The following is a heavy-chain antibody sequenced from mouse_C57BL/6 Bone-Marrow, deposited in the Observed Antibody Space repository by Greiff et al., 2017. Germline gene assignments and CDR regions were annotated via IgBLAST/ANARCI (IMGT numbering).Heavy chain of an antibody. J-gene: IGHJ4*01. CDR3: ARSYDYNDYTTDY. V-gene: IGHV1-64*01. Sequence: QVQLQQPGAELVKPGASVKLSCKASGYTFTNYWMHWVKQRPGQGLEWLGMMHPNGGSPDYNEQLKSEATMSVDKSSRKAYMELSSITSADSAVYYCARSYDYNDYTTDYWDQGTSVTVSS. CDR2: MHPNGGSP. D-gene: IGHD2-4*01. CDR1: GYTFTNYW.